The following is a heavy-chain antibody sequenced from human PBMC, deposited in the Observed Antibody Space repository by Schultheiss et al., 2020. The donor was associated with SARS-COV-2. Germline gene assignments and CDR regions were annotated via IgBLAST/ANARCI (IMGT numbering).Heavy chain of an antibody. CDR3: ARQKRGYDYSHFDY. V-gene: IGHV4-59*08. D-gene: IGHD5-12*01. J-gene: IGHJ4*02. CDR1: GGSISSYH. CDR2: IYYSGST. Sequence: SETLSLTCTISGISGGSISSYHWSWIRQPPGKGLEWIGYIYYSGSTNYNPSLKSRVTISVDTSKNQFSLKLSSVTAADTAVYYCARQKRGYDYSHFDYWGQGTLVTVSS.